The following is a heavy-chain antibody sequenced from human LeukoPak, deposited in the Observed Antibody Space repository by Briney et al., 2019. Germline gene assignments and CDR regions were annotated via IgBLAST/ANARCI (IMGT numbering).Heavy chain of an antibody. CDR2: ISYDGSNE. CDR1: GFTFSSYG. J-gene: IGHJ6*02. CDR3: AKDIQQQPPAYYYGMDV. D-gene: IGHD6-13*01. Sequence: GGSLRLSCAASGFTFSSYGMHWVRQAPGKGLEWVAVISYDGSNENYADSVKGRFTISRDNSKNTLYLQMNSLRVEDTAVYYCAKDIQQQPPAYYYGMDVWGQGTTVTVSS. V-gene: IGHV3-30*18.